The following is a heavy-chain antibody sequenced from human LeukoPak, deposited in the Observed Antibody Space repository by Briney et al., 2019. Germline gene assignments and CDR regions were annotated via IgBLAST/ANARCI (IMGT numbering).Heavy chain of an antibody. CDR2: LHSEDGET. J-gene: IGHJ4*02. D-gene: IGHD4-17*01. Sequence: GASVRVACKVSGYTLADLSIQWVRQAPGNGLEWMGSLHSEDGETFYTQKFEGRVTMTEDTATDTSYMALSSLRSDDTAVYYCATEISHLRGFEYWGQGTLVTVSS. V-gene: IGHV1-24*01. CDR3: ATEISHLRGFEY. CDR1: GYTLADLS.